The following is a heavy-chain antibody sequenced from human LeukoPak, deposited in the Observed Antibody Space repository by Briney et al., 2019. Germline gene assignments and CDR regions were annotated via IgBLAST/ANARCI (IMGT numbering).Heavy chain of an antibody. D-gene: IGHD3/OR15-3a*01. CDR2: IYYSGST. CDR1: GGSISNYY. V-gene: IGHV4-39*01. Sequence: SETLSLTCTVSGGSISNYYWAWIRQPPGKGLEWIGSIYYSGSTNYNPSLKSRVTISVDTSKNQFSLKLTSVTAADTAVYYCARHLDWVFWGQGTPVTVSS. J-gene: IGHJ4*02. CDR3: ARHLDWVF.